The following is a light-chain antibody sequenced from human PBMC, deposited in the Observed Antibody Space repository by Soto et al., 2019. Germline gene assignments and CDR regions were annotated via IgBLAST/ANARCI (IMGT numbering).Light chain of an antibody. Sequence: QSALTQPASVSGSPGQSISISCTGGSSDVGGYNYVSWYQHHPGKAPKLMIYDVSNRPSGVSNRFSGSRSGNTASLTISGLQAEDEADYYCSSYTSSSTVVFGGGTKLTVL. CDR1: SSDVGGYNY. CDR3: SSYTSSSTVV. CDR2: DVS. V-gene: IGLV2-14*03. J-gene: IGLJ2*01.